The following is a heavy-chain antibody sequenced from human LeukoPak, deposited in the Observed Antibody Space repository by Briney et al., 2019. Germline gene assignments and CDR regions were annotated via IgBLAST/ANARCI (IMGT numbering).Heavy chain of an antibody. V-gene: IGHV1-69*13. CDR1: GGTFSSYA. D-gene: IGHD2-15*01. CDR2: IIPIFGTA. CDR3: ARQDCSGGSCSTYYYYYGMDV. Sequence: GASVKVSCKASGGTFSSYAISWVRQAPGQGLEWMGGIIPIFGTANYAQKFQGRVTITADESTSTAYMELSSLRSEDTAVYYCARQDCSGGSCSTYYYYYGMDVWAQGTTVTVSS. J-gene: IGHJ6*02.